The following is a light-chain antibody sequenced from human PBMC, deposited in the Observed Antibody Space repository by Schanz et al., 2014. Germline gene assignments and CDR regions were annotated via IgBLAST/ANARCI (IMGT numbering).Light chain of an antibody. Sequence: EIVLTQSPATLSLSPGERATLSCRASQSVRSYLAWYQQKPGQAPRLLIYDASNRATGIPARFSGSGSGTDFTLTISSLEPEDFATYYCQQSYSTPRTFGQGTKLEIK. CDR2: DAS. V-gene: IGKV3-11*01. CDR3: QQSYSTPRT. J-gene: IGKJ2*01. CDR1: QSVRSY.